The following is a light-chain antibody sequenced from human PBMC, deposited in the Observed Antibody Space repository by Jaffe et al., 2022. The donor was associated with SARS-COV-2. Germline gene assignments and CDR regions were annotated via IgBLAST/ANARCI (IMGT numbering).Light chain of an antibody. CDR3: QQYYNLLYT. Sequence: DVQMTQYPSSLSASVGDRVTITCQANQDINNYLNWYQQKPGKAPKVLIYDVSNLESGVPSRFSGSGSGTNFSFTISSLQPEDFATYYCQQYYNLLYTFGQGTKLEIK. CDR2: DVS. CDR1: QDINNY. J-gene: IGKJ2*01. V-gene: IGKV1-33*01.